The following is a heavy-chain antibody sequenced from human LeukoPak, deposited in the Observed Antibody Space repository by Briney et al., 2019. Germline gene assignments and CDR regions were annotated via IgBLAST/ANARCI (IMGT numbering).Heavy chain of an antibody. Sequence: SVKVSCKASGGTFSSYAISWVRQAPGQGLEWMGGIIPIFGTANYAQKFQGRVTITTDESTSTAYMELSSLRSEDTAVYYCASSSNWNYIMAYWGQETLVTVSS. CDR3: ASSSNWNYIMAY. V-gene: IGHV1-69*05. CDR2: IIPIFGTA. CDR1: GGTFSSYA. J-gene: IGHJ4*02. D-gene: IGHD1-7*01.